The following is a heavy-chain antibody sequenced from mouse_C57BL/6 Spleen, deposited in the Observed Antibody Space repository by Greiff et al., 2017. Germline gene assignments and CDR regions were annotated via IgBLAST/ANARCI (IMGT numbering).Heavy chain of an antibody. CDR1: GYTFTSYW. D-gene: IGHD1-1*01. CDR3: SRKTTVPCMDY. J-gene: IGHJ4*01. CDR2: ISPGRGST. Sequence: QVQLQQPGAELVKPGASVKMSCTASGYTFTSYWITWVKQRPGQGREWIGDISPGRGSTNYNEHFKSKATLTVYTSASPAYLQRSSLTSEDSAVYYCSRKTTVPCMDYWGQGTSGTVSS. V-gene: IGHV1-55*01.